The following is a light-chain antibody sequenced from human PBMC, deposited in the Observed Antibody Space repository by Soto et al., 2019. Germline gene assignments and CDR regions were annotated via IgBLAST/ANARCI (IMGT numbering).Light chain of an antibody. CDR3: QQYNNWPPWT. V-gene: IGKV3-15*01. J-gene: IGKJ1*01. Sequence: EIVMTQSPATLSVSPGERATLSCRASQSVSSNLAWYQQKPGQAPRLLIYAASTRATGIPARFSGGGSGTEFTLTISSLQSEDFAVYYCQQYNNWPPWTFGQGTKVEI. CDR1: QSVSSN. CDR2: AAS.